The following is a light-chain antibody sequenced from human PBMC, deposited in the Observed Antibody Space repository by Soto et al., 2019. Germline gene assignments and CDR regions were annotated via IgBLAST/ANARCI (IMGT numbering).Light chain of an antibody. CDR3: ETWDFNTRV. CDR2: LEGSGSY. Sequence: QLVLTQSSSASASLGSSVKLTCTLRTGHSSYIIAWPQQQPGKAPRYLMKLEGSGSYNKGSGVPDRFSGSSSGADRYLTISNHQFEDEADYYCETWDFNTRVFGGGTKLTVL. V-gene: IGLV4-60*02. CDR1: TGHSSYI. J-gene: IGLJ3*02.